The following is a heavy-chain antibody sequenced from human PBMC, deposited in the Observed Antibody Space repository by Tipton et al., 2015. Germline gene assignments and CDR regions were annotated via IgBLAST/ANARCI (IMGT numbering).Heavy chain of an antibody. Sequence: QLVQSGAEVKKPGASVKVSCKASGYTFTAYYMHWVRQAPGQGLEWMGWINPNSGGTNYAQKFQGWVTMTRDTSISTAYMELSRLRSDDTAVYYCARGRITMVRGPRYYYYGMDVWGQGTTVTVSS. D-gene: IGHD3-10*01. CDR2: INPNSGGT. V-gene: IGHV1-2*04. CDR3: ARGRITMVRGPRYYYYGMDV. J-gene: IGHJ6*02. CDR1: GYTFTAYY.